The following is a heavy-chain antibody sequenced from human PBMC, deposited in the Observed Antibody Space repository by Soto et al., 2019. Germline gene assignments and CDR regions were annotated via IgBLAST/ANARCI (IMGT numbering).Heavy chain of an antibody. D-gene: IGHD3-3*01. CDR3: ARDSEEWRIGRAFYI. J-gene: IGHJ3*02. Sequence: EVQLVESGGGLVKPGGSLRLSCAASGFTFSSYSMNWVRQPPGKGLEWVSSISSSSSYIYYADSVKGRFTISRDNAKDSLYLQMNSLRAEDTAVYYCARDSEEWRIGRAFYIWGQGTMVTVSS. V-gene: IGHV3-21*01. CDR2: ISSSSSYI. CDR1: GFTFSSYS.